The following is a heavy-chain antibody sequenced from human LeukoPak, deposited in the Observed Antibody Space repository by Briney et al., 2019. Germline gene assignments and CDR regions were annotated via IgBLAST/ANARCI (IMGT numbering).Heavy chain of an antibody. J-gene: IGHJ4*02. CDR3: AKGSGGSCYSSYDY. Sequence: GRSLRLSCAASGFTFSSYGMHWVRQAPGKGLEWVAVISYDGSNKYYADSVKGRITISRDNSKNTLYLQMNSLRAEDTAVYYCAKGSGGSCYSSYDYWGQGTLVTVSS. CDR1: GFTFSSYG. V-gene: IGHV3-30*18. D-gene: IGHD2-15*01. CDR2: ISYDGSNK.